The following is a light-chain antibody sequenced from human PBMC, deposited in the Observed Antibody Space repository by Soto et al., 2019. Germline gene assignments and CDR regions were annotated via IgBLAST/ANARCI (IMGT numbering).Light chain of an antibody. CDR1: QTINNN. V-gene: IGKV3-15*01. J-gene: IGKJ4*01. Sequence: EIVLTQSPGTLSLSPGERATLSCRASQTINNNYVAWYQQRPGRAPRLLIHGASTRATGTPARFSGSGSGTDFTLTITSLQSEDFAIYFCQQYDNWPPLTFGGGTKVDIK. CDR2: GAS. CDR3: QQYDNWPPLT.